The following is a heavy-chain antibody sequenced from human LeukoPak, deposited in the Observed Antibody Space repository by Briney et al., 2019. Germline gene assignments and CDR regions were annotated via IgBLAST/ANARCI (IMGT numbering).Heavy chain of an antibody. D-gene: IGHD6-25*01. Sequence: ASVKVSCKASGYTFTNYHINWVQQATGQGLEWMGWMNPNNRDSGYAQKFQGRVTITRDTSISTSYMELRSLRSDDTAVYFCARTTSFTASGYDYWGQGTLVTVSS. CDR2: MNPNNRDS. CDR1: GYTFTNYH. J-gene: IGHJ4*02. V-gene: IGHV1-8*03. CDR3: ARTTSFTASGYDY.